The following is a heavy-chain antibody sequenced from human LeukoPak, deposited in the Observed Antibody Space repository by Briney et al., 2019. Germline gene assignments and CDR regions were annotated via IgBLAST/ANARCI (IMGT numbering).Heavy chain of an antibody. Sequence: SETLSLTCTVSGGSISSSSYYWGWIRQPPGKGLEWIGSIYYSGSTYYNPSLKSRVTISVDTSKNQFSLKLSSVTAADTAVYYCARQVSRGIAARRNYYYYYMDVWGKGTTVTVSS. J-gene: IGHJ6*03. V-gene: IGHV4-39*01. CDR3: ARQVSRGIAARRNYYYYYMDV. CDR1: GGSISSSSYY. CDR2: IYYSGST. D-gene: IGHD6-6*01.